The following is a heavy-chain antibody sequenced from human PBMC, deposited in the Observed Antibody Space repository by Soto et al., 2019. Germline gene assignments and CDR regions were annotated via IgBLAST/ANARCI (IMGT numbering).Heavy chain of an antibody. CDR1: GDSISSYY. CDR3: AREGGGYRFDY. V-gene: IGHV4-59*01. Sequence: SETLSLTCAVSGDSISSYYCMWIRQPPGKGLEWIGYIFYSGHLKYNPSLKSRLTISVDPPKNQISLRLTSVTAADTAVYYCAREGGGYRFDYWGQGALVTVSS. CDR2: IFYSGHL. D-gene: IGHD1-26*01. J-gene: IGHJ4*02.